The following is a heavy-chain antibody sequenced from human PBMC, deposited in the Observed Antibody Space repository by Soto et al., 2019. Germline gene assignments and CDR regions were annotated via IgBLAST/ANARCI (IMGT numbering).Heavy chain of an antibody. V-gene: IGHV4-39*01. CDR1: GGSISSSSYY. J-gene: IGHJ5*02. D-gene: IGHD2-15*01. CDR2: IYYSGST. CDR3: ARTYCSGGSCFQSAEGFDP. Sequence: QLQLQESGPGLVKPSETLSLTCTVSGGSISSSSYYWGWIRQPPGKGREWIGSIYYSGSTYYNPSLKSRVTISVDTSKNQFSLKLSSVTAADTAVYYCARTYCSGGSCFQSAEGFDPWGQGTLVTVSS.